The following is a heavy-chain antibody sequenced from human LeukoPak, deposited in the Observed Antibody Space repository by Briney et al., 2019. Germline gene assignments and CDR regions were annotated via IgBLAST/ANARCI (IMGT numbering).Heavy chain of an antibody. CDR2: IYTSGST. V-gene: IGHV4-4*07. CDR1: GGSISSYY. J-gene: IGHJ3*02. Sequence: SETLSLTCTVSGGSISSYYWSWTRQPAGKGLEWIGRIYTSGSTNYNPSLKSRVTMSVDTSKNQFSLKLSSVTAADTAVYYCASIRWVSRRVFDAFDIWGQGTMVTVSS. D-gene: IGHD1-26*01. CDR3: ASIRWVSRRVFDAFDI.